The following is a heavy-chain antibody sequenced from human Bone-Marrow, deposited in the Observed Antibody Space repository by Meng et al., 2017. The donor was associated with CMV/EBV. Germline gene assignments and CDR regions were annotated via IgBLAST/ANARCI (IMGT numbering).Heavy chain of an antibody. Sequence: QLRLQDSGPGLVKPSEPLSLTCTVSGGSISSSSYYWGWIRQPPGKGLEWIGSIYYSGSTYYNPSLKSRVTISVDTSKNQFSLKLSSVTAADTAVYYCASTGVVLRYFDLFDYWGQGTLVTVSS. V-gene: IGHV4-39*07. J-gene: IGHJ4*02. CDR2: IYYSGST. CDR3: ASTGVVLRYFDLFDY. D-gene: IGHD3-9*01. CDR1: GGSISSSSYY.